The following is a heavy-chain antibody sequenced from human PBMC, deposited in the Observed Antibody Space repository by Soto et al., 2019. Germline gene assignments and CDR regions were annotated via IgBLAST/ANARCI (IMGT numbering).Heavy chain of an antibody. CDR2: INPNNGNT. Sequence: QVQLVQSGAEVKKPGASVKVSCKASGYTFTSYDINWVRQAAGQGLEWMGRINPNNGNTAYAQKFQGRVTMTRNTSISTAYVELNSLRSDDTAIYYCTRTSDQDSWGQGTLVTVSP. CDR3: TRTSDQDS. J-gene: IGHJ4*02. V-gene: IGHV1-8*01. CDR1: GYTFTSYD. D-gene: IGHD1-26*01.